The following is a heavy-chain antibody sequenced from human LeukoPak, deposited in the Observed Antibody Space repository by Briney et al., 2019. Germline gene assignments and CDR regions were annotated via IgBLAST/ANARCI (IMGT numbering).Heavy chain of an antibody. J-gene: IGHJ4*02. CDR3: AKGYYGSGSYGWFDY. CDR1: GFTVSSNY. Sequence: GALRLSCAASGFTVSSNYMSWVRQAPGKGLEWVSVIYSGGSTYYADSVKGRFTISRDNSKNTLFLQMNSLRAEDTAVYYCAKGYYGSGSYGWFDYWGQGTLVTVSS. CDR2: IYSGGST. D-gene: IGHD3-10*01. V-gene: IGHV3-53*01.